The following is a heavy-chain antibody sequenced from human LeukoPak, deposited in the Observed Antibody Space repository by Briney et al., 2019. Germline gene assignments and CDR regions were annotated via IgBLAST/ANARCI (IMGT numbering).Heavy chain of an antibody. CDR1: GYTFTSYY. CDR3: ARVGVYGDYDGGYDAFDI. V-gene: IGHV1-8*01. D-gene: IGHD4-17*01. Sequence: ASVKVSCKASGYTFTSYYINWVRQATGQGLEWMGWMNPNSGNTGYAQKFQGRVTMTRNTSISTAYMELSSLRSEDTAVYYCARVGVYGDYDGGYDAFDIWGQGTMVTVSS. CDR2: MNPNSGNT. J-gene: IGHJ3*02.